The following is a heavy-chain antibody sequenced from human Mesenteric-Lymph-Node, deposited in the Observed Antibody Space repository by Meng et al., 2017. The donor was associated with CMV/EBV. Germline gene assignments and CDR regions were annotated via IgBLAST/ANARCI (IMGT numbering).Heavy chain of an antibody. D-gene: IGHD5-12*01. V-gene: IGHV3-48*03. CDR3: ARVSSKYSGYDFGF. CDR1: GFIFSTYE. CDR2: ISGGGTTI. Sequence: GEPLKISCAVSGFIFSTYEMNWVRQAPGKGLEWVSYISGGGTTIHYADSVKGRFSISRDNAKNSLYLQMNSLRGEDTAIYYCARVSSKYSGYDFGFWGRGTLVTVSS. J-gene: IGHJ4*02.